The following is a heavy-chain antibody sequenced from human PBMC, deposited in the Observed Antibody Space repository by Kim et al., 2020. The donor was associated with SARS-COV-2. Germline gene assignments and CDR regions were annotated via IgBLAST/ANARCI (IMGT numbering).Heavy chain of an antibody. CDR3: ASIGNDSSGYLDY. CDR1: GGSISSYY. CDR2: IYYSGST. D-gene: IGHD3-22*01. J-gene: IGHJ4*02. Sequence: SETLSLTCTVSGGSISSYYWSWIRQPPGKGLEWIGYIYYSGSTNYNPSLKSRVTISVDTSKNQFSLKLSSVTAADTAVYYCASIGNDSSGYLDYWGQGTLVTVSS. V-gene: IGHV4-59*13.